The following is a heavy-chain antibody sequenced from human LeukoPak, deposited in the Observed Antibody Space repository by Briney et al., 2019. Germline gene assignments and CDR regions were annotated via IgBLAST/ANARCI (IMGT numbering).Heavy chain of an antibody. CDR2: ISPWSDYI. Sequence: GGSLRLSCAASGFDFSSYSMNWVRQAPGKGLEWVSAISPWSDYIYYVDSVKGRFTISRDYAKNSLYLQMNSLRAEDTAVYYCARDEHNYYDRMDIWGQGTMVTVSS. J-gene: IGHJ3*02. D-gene: IGHD3-22*01. CDR1: GFDFSSYS. V-gene: IGHV3-21*01. CDR3: ARDEHNYYDRMDI.